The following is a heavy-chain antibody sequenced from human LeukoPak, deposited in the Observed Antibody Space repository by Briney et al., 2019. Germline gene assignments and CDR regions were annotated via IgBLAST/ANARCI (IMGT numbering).Heavy chain of an antibody. Sequence: ASVKVTCKASGYKFTNYGISWVRQAPGQGLEWMGWISPYNGNTIYAQKLQGRVTMTTGTSTSTAYMELRSLRSDDTAVYYCARALDDYGDYGWFDPWGQGTLVTVSS. D-gene: IGHD4-17*01. CDR2: ISPYNGNT. CDR3: ARALDDYGDYGWFDP. CDR1: GYKFTNYG. V-gene: IGHV1-18*01. J-gene: IGHJ5*02.